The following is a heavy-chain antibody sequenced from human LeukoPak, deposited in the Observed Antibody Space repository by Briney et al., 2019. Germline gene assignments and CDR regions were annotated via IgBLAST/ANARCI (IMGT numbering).Heavy chain of an antibody. D-gene: IGHD1-1*01. CDR1: GFTFSTYT. V-gene: IGHV3-21*01. CDR3: AKVLSLRYPSSLDY. CDR2: ISGTTSYI. Sequence: GGSLRLSCAASGFTFSTYTMNWVRQAPGKGLEWVSSISGTTSYIYYADSVKGRFTISRDNAKKSLYLQMNSLRADDTAVYYCAKVLSLRYPSSLDYWGQGALVTVSS. J-gene: IGHJ4*02.